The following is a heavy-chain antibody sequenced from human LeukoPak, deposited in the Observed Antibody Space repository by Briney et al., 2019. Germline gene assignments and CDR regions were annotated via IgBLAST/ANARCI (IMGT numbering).Heavy chain of an antibody. CDR3: ARGSPPAYYYDSSGLDY. J-gene: IGHJ4*02. D-gene: IGHD3-22*01. CDR2: INHSGST. CDR1: GGSFSGYY. Sequence: SETLSLTCAVYGGSFSGYYWSWIRQPPGKGLEWIGEINHSGSTNYNPSLKSRVTISVDTSKNQFSLKRSSVTAADTAVYYCARGSPPAYYYDSSGLDYWGQGTLVTVSS. V-gene: IGHV4-34*01.